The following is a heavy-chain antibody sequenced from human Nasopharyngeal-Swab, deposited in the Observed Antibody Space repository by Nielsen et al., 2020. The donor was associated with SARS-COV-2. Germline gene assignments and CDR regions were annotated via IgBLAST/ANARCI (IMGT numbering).Heavy chain of an antibody. CDR1: GFTSSSYG. D-gene: IGHD1-1*01. Sequence: GESLKISCAASGFTSSSYGMHWVRQAPGKGLEWVAVISYDGSNKYYADSVKGRFTISRDNSKNTLYLQMNSLRAEDTAVYYCAKQTSGRGYYYYYGMDVWGQGTTVTVSS. J-gene: IGHJ6*02. CDR2: ISYDGSNK. V-gene: IGHV3-30*18. CDR3: AKQTSGRGYYYYYGMDV.